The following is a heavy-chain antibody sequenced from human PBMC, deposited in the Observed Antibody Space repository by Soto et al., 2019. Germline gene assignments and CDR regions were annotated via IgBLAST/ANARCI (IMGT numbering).Heavy chain of an antibody. CDR1: GFTFSDYY. V-gene: IGHV3-11*06. CDR3: ARDSGAVVPAAQFDY. Sequence: GGSLRLSCAASGFTFSDYYMSWIRQAPGKGLEWVSYISSSSSYTNYADSVKGRFTISRDNAKNSLYLQMNSLRAEDTAVYYCARDSGAVVPAAQFDYWGQGTLVTAPQ. D-gene: IGHD2-2*01. J-gene: IGHJ4*02. CDR2: ISSSSSYT.